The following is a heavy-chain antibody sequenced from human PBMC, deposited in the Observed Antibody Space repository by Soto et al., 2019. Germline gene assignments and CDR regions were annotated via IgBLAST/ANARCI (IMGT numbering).Heavy chain of an antibody. Sequence: SVKVSCKASEGTFSSHAISWVRQAPGQGLEWMGGIIPIFGTANYAQKFQGRVTITADESTSTAYMELSSLRSEDTAVYYCARGGYCSSTSCLSTFDYWGQGTLVTVSS. D-gene: IGHD2-2*01. CDR1: EGTFSSHA. V-gene: IGHV1-69*13. CDR3: ARGGYCSSTSCLSTFDY. J-gene: IGHJ4*02. CDR2: IIPIFGTA.